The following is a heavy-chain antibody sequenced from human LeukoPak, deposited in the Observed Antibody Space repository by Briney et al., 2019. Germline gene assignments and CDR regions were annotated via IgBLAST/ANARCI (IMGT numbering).Heavy chain of an antibody. CDR1: GFTFSSYG. D-gene: IGHD2-2*01. CDR3: AKDSLYCSSTSCYARGKKYYYYGMDV. Sequence: SGRSLRLSCAASGFTFSSYGMHWVRQAPGKGLEWVAVISYDGSNKYYADSVKGRFTISRDNSKNTLYLQMNSLRAEDTAVYYCAKDSLYCSSTSCYARGKKYYYYGMDVWGKGTTVTVSS. CDR2: ISYDGSNK. J-gene: IGHJ6*04. V-gene: IGHV3-30*18.